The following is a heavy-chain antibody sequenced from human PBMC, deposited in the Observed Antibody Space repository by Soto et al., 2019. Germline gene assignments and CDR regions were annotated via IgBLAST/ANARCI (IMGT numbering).Heavy chain of an antibody. V-gene: IGHV3-7*01. CDR3: ARTINFGLPGNGMDV. D-gene: IGHD3-16*01. CDR1: GFTFSDYG. Sequence: HPGGSLRLSCEASGFTFSDYGLSWVRQAPGKGPEWVANIKFDGGEKQYVDSVRGRLTISRDNSRNSLYLQMNSLRAEDTAVYYCARTINFGLPGNGMDVWGQGTTVTVSS. J-gene: IGHJ6*02. CDR2: IKFDGGEK.